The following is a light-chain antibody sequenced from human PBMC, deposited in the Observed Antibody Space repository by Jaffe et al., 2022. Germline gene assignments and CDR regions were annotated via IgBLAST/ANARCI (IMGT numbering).Light chain of an antibody. Sequence: ETAMTQSPATLSVSPGERATLSCRASQSVSSNLAWYQQNPGQAPRLLIYGASTRATGIPARFSGSGSGTEFTLTISSLQSEDFAVYYCQQYNNWPLTFGGGTKVEIK. CDR2: GAS. CDR1: QSVSSN. V-gene: IGKV3-15*01. J-gene: IGKJ4*01. CDR3: QQYNNWPLT.